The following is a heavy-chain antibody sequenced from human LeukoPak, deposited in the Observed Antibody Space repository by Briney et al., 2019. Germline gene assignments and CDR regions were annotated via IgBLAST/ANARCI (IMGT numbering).Heavy chain of an antibody. CDR1: GFTFSSYW. CDR3: ARERRAYGIIHSSWFDP. Sequence: GGSLRLSCAASGFTFSSYWMSWVRQAPGKGLEWVANIKQDGSEKYYVDSVKGRFTISRDNAKNSLYLQMNSLRAEDTAVYYCARERRAYGIIHSSWFDPWGQGTPVTVSS. V-gene: IGHV3-7*01. D-gene: IGHD3-10*01. CDR2: IKQDGSEK. J-gene: IGHJ5*02.